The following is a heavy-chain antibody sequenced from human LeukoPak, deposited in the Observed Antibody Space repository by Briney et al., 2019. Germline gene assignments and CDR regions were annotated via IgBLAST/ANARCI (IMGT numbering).Heavy chain of an antibody. Sequence: SETLSLTCTVSGGSISSYYWSWIRQPPGKGLEWIGYIYYSGSTNYNPSLKGRVTISVDTSKNQFSLKLSSVTAADTAVYYCARERWLQFGGFGSLDPWGQGTLVTVSS. CDR2: IYYSGST. CDR1: GGSISSYY. V-gene: IGHV4-59*01. D-gene: IGHD5-24*01. J-gene: IGHJ5*02. CDR3: ARERWLQFGGFGSLDP.